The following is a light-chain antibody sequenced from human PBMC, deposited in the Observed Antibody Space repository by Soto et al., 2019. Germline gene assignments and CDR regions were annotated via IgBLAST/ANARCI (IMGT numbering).Light chain of an antibody. Sequence: DIHLTQSPSFLSASVGERVTITCRASQDIAMYFSWYQQKPGDAAKLLIYAASTLYGGVPSRFSGSGSGTDFALTIISLQAEDFATDYCQQLRMYPSTFGGGTKVDIK. V-gene: IGKV1-9*01. J-gene: IGKJ4*01. CDR3: QQLRMYPST. CDR1: QDIAMY. CDR2: AAS.